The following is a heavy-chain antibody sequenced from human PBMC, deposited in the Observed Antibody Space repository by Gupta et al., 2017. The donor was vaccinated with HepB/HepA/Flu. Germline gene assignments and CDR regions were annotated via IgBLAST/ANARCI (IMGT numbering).Heavy chain of an antibody. Sequence: QVRLVESGGGVVQPGRSLRLSCAASGFTFSLYGIHWVRQAPGNGLEWVDVISHDGTEKYYADSVKGRFTISRDNSKNILYLQMTSLRVGDTAVDDCATAYYDHYGMELWGQGTKATVSS. V-gene: IGHV3-30*03. J-gene: IGHJ6*02. CDR1: GFTFSLYG. CDR3: ATAYYDHYGMEL. CDR2: ISHDGTEK.